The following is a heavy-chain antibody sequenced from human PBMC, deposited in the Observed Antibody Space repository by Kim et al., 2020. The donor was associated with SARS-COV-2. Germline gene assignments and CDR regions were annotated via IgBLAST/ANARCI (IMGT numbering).Heavy chain of an antibody. J-gene: IGHJ4*02. V-gene: IGHV3-21*01. CDR3: ARDPRYGYNCFDY. CDR1: GFTFSSYS. D-gene: IGHD5-12*01. Sequence: GGSLRLSCAASGFTFSSYSMNWVRQAPGKGLEWVSSISNSSSYKYYADSVKGRFTISRDNAKNSLYLQMNSLRAEDTAVYYCARDPRYGYNCFDYWGQGTLVTVSS. CDR2: ISNSSSYK.